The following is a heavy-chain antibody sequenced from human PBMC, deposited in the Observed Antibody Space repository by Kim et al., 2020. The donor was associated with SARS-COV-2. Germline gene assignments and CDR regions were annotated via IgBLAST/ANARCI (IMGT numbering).Heavy chain of an antibody. CDR3: ARGFALDL. D-gene: IGHD3-3*01. Sequence: DGSEEYYVDSMKGRFTISRDNAKNSVSLQMDSLRVDDTAVYYCARGFALDLWGQGTLVTVSS. J-gene: IGHJ5*02. CDR2: DGSEE. V-gene: IGHV3-7*01.